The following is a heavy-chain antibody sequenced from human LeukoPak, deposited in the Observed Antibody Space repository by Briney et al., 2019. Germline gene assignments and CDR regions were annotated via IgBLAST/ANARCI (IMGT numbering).Heavy chain of an antibody. D-gene: IGHD4-17*01. V-gene: IGHV3-53*01. Sequence: GGSLRLSCAASGFTVSSNYMSWVRQAPGKGLEWVSVIYSGGSTQYADSVKGRFTISRDNSKNTLYLQMNSLGAEDTAVYYCARRGDYGDYWYFGLWGRGTLVTVSS. CDR3: ARRGDYGDYWYFGL. CDR2: IYSGGST. J-gene: IGHJ2*01. CDR1: GFTVSSNY.